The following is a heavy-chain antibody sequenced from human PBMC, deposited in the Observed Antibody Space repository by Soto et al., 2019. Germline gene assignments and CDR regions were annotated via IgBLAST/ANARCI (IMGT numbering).Heavy chain of an antibody. CDR2: IFYSRST. D-gene: IGHD6-13*01. CDR3: ARRYRSSSDY. Sequence: SETLSLTCAVYGGSFSGYYWSWIRQPPGKGLEWIGYIFYSRSTNYNHYLKSRVTISVDTSKNQFSLKLISVTAADAAVYYCARRYRSSSDYWGQGTLVTVSS. J-gene: IGHJ4*02. CDR1: GGSFSGYY. V-gene: IGHV4-59*08.